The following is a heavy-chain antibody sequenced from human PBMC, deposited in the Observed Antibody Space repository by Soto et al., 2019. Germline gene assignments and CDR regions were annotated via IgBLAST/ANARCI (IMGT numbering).Heavy chain of an antibody. D-gene: IGHD2-2*01. CDR1: GFTFSSYS. V-gene: IGHV3-21*01. J-gene: IGHJ5*02. Sequence: GGSLRLSCAASGFTFSSYSMNWVRQAPGKGLEWVSSISSSSSYIYYADSVKGRFTISRDNAKKSLYLQMNSLRAEDTAVYYCARFTGRVPNTYWFDPWGQGTLVTVSS. CDR2: ISSSSSYI. CDR3: ARFTGRVPNTYWFDP.